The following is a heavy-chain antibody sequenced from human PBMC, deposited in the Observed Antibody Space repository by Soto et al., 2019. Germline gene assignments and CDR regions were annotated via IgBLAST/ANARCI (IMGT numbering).Heavy chain of an antibody. J-gene: IGHJ3*02. Sequence: EVQLVESGGGLVKPGGSLRLSCAASGFTFSNAWMSWVRQAPGKGLEWVGRIKSKTDGGTTDYAAPVKGRFTISRDDSKNTLYLQMNSLKTEDTAVYYCTTQYSSGWYVACDIWGQGTMVTVSS. CDR1: GFTFSNAW. CDR3: TTQYSSGWYVACDI. V-gene: IGHV3-15*01. CDR2: IKSKTDGGTT. D-gene: IGHD6-19*01.